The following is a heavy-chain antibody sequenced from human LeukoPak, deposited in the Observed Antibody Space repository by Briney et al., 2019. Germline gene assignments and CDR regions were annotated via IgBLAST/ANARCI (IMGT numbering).Heavy chain of an antibody. J-gene: IGHJ6*02. CDR2: INWNGGST. CDR1: GFTFDDYG. CDR3: ARAGRVFYYYGMDV. V-gene: IGHV3-20*01. D-gene: IGHD2-15*01. Sequence: GGSLRLSCAASGFTFDDYGMSWVRQAPGKGLEWVSGINWNGGSTGYADSVKGRFTISGDNAKNSLYLQMNSLRAEDTALYHCARAGRVFYYYGMDVWGQGTTVTVSS.